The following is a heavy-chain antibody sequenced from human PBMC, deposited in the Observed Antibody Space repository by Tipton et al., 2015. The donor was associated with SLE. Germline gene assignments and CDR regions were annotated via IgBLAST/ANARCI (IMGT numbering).Heavy chain of an antibody. CDR2: INHSGST. V-gene: IGHV4-34*01. CDR3: ARGLELRATPFDY. J-gene: IGHJ4*02. CDR1: GGSISSYY. D-gene: IGHD1-7*01. Sequence: TLSLTCTVSGGSISSYYWSWIRQPPGKGLEWIGEINHSGSTNYNPSLKSRVTISVDTSKNQFSLKLSSVTAADTAVYYCARGLELRATPFDYWGQGTLVTVSS.